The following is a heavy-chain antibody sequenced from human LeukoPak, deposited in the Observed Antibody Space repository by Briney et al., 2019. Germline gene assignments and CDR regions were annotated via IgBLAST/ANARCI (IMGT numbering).Heavy chain of an antibody. CDR2: SYHGGST. J-gene: IGHJ5*02. CDR1: GDSMSSSRFS. Sequence: SQTLSLTCDVSGDSMSSSRFSWSWTRQTPGKGLEWIGYSYHGGSTHHNPSLKSRVTISVDRSKKQFSLNLNSVTAADTAVYYCARMVVDVTRWFDPWGQGILVTVSS. CDR3: ARMVVDVTRWFDP. V-gene: IGHV4-30-2*01. D-gene: IGHD2-15*01.